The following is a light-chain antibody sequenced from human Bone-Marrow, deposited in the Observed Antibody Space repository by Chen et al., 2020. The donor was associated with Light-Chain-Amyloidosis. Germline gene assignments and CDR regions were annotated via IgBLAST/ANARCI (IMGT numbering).Light chain of an antibody. CDR2: EVS. CDR3: SSYGGRTNLV. J-gene: IGLJ2*01. V-gene: IGLV2-8*01. CDR1: RSDVGGYNY. Sequence: QSALTQPPSASGSLGQSVTISCTGTRSDVGGYNYVSWYQQHPGKAPKLMISEVSKRPSGVPDRFSGSKSGNTASLTVSGLQPDDEADYYCSSYGGRTNLVFGGGTKLTVL.